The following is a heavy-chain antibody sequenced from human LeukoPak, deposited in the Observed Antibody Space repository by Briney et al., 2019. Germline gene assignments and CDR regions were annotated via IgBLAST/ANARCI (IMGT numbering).Heavy chain of an antibody. V-gene: IGHV1-18*01. CDR1: GYTFTSYG. Sequence: ASVKVSCKASGYTFTSYGISWVRQAPGQGLEWMGWISGYNGNTNYAQKFQGRVTMTRNTSISTAYMELSSLRSEDTAVYYCARQVVGRYNWFDPWGQGTLVTVSS. J-gene: IGHJ5*02. CDR2: ISGYNGNT. D-gene: IGHD1-26*01. CDR3: ARQVVGRYNWFDP.